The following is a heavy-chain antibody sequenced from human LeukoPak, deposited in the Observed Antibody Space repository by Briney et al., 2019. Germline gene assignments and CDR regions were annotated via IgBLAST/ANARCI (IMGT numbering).Heavy chain of an antibody. D-gene: IGHD3-9*01. CDR3: ARQPRYFYIDY. CDR1: GGSINSGDYY. J-gene: IGHJ4*02. V-gene: IGHV4-61*08. Sequence: PSETLSLTCTVSGGSINSGDYYWSWIRQPPGKGLEWIGYIYYSGSTNHNPSLKSRVTISLDTPKNQFSLKLSSVTAADTAVYYCARQPRYFYIDYWGQGTLVTVSS. CDR2: IYYSGST.